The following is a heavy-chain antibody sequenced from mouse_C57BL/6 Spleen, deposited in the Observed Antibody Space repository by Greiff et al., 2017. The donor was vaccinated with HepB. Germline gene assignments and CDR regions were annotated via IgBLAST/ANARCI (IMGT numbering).Heavy chain of an antibody. CDR3: ASPSYYGSSYDYYAMDY. D-gene: IGHD1-1*01. CDR2: ISYDGSN. V-gene: IGHV3-6*01. CDR1: GYSITSGYY. J-gene: IGHJ4*01. Sequence: LQESGPGLVKPSQSLSLTCSVTGYSITSGYYWNWIRQFPGNKLEWMGYISYDGSNNYNPSLKNRISITRDTSKNQFFLKLNSVTTEDTATYYCASPSYYGSSYDYYAMDYWGQGTSVTVSS.